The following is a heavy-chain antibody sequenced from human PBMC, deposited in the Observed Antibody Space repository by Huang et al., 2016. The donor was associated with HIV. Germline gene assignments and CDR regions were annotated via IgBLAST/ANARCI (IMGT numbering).Heavy chain of an antibody. Sequence: LVESGGGLVRPGGSLRLSCAGSTVTFSAYWMTWVQSPGQGREGVASIRQDGSEKHYVESVEGRFNIARDNGKKLLFLEMRSLGVDDTAVYFCATKADAMDVWGQGTTVIVSS. CDR1: TVTFSAYW. D-gene: IGHD2-8*01. J-gene: IGHJ6*02. CDR2: IRQDGSEK. CDR3: ATKADAMDV. V-gene: IGHV3-7*01.